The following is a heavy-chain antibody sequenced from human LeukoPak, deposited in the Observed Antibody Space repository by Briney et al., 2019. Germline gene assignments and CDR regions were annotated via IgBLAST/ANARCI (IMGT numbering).Heavy chain of an antibody. CDR1: GDSISSNSAA. CDR2: TYYRSKWYN. V-gene: IGHV6-1*01. Sequence: SQTLSLTCAISGDSISSNSAAWNWLRQSPSRGLEWLGRTYYRSKWYNDYTESVKSRISINPDTSKNQFSLKLNSVTAEDTAVYYCTKEGRSNSFEYWGQGSLVTVSS. J-gene: IGHJ4*02. CDR3: TKEGRSNSFEY.